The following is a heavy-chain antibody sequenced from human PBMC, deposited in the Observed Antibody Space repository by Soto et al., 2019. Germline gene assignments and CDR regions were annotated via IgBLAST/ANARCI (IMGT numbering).Heavy chain of an antibody. CDR2: ISVSGGNS. V-gene: IGHV3-23*01. D-gene: IGHD3-16*01. CDR3: AKPRWGSFES. Sequence: GGSLRLSCAASGFTLSSFAMNWVRQAPGKGLDWVSAISVSGGNSYYADSVKGRFTISRDNSKNTLYLQMNSLRAEDSAVYYCAKPRWGSFESWGPGTLVTVSS. J-gene: IGHJ4*02. CDR1: GFTLSSFA.